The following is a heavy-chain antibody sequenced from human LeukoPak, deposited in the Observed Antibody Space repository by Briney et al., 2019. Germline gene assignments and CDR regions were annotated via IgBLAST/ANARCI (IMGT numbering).Heavy chain of an antibody. CDR2: VNHEGDS. CDR1: VVSLRGYY. V-gene: IGHV4-34*01. J-gene: IGHJ6*03. D-gene: IGHD4-11*01. Sequence: PSETLSLTCAVYVVSLRGYYWSWIRPSPHRGLEWIVEVNHEGDSLYIPSLNRLLTLSVDMSKNQFSLNLRSVTAADTAVYFCARGSNYVSDYYFDVWGKGTTVIVSS. CDR3: ARGSNYVSDYYFDV.